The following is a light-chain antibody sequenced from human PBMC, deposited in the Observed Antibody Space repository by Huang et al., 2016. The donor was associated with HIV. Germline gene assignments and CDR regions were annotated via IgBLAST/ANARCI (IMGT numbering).Light chain of an antibody. Sequence: DIQMTQSPSSLSASVWDRVTITCRASQSINRYLHWYQQKPGQAPKLLIYAASSLQSGVPSRVSGSGSGTDFTLTISSLQPEDFATYYCQQTYIDPITFGQGTRLEIK. J-gene: IGKJ5*01. CDR1: QSINRY. CDR3: QQTYIDPIT. V-gene: IGKV1-39*01. CDR2: AAS.